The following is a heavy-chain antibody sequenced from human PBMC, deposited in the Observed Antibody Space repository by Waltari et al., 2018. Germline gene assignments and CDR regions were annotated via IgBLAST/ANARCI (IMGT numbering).Heavy chain of an antibody. CDR3: ARRGGGGGWFDP. J-gene: IGHJ5*02. Sequence: QVQLVQSGAEVKKPGASVKVSCKASGYTFTGYYMHWVRQAPGQGLEWMGRINPNRGGTNYAQKFQGRVTMTRDTSISTAYMELSRLRSDDTAVYYCARRGGGGGWFDPWGQGTLVTVSS. CDR1: GYTFTGYY. D-gene: IGHD2-15*01. V-gene: IGHV1-2*06. CDR2: INPNRGGT.